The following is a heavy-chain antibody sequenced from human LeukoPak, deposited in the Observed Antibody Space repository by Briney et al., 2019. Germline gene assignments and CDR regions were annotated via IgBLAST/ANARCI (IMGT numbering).Heavy chain of an antibody. CDR1: GGSISSSGYQ. CDR2: IYYSGST. CDR3: AREDGSGRNWFDP. Sequence: SETLSLTCTVSGGSISSSGYQWGWIRQPPGKGLEWIGSIYYSGSTYYNPSLKSRVTISVDTSKNQFSLKLSSVTAADTAVYYCAREDGSGRNWFDPWGQGTLVTVSS. J-gene: IGHJ5*02. V-gene: IGHV4-39*01. D-gene: IGHD3-10*01.